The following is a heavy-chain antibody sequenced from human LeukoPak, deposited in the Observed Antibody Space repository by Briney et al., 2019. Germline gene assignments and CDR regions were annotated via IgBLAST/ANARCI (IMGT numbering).Heavy chain of an antibody. CDR3: AREGRGSSADALDI. V-gene: IGHV3-13*01. Sequence: GGSLRLPCAASGFTFSSYEMHWVRQVAGKGLEWVSAVGIVGDTFYSGSVKGRFTISRENAENSLFLQMNSLRAGDTAVYYCAREGRGSSADALDIWGQGTMVTVSS. J-gene: IGHJ3*02. D-gene: IGHD3-16*01. CDR2: VGIVGDT. CDR1: GFTFSSYE.